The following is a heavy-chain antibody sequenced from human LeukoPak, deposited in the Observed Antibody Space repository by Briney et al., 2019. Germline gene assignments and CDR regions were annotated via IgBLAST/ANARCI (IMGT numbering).Heavy chain of an antibody. CDR2: ISYDGSNK. J-gene: IGHJ4*02. CDR3: AKSDKAYFDY. V-gene: IGHV3-30*18. D-gene: IGHD2-15*01. Sequence: GGSLRLSCAASGFTFSSYGMHRARQAPGKGLEWVAVISYDGSNKYYADSVKGRFTISRDNSKNTLYLQMNSLRAEDTAVYYCAKSDKAYFDYWGQGTLVTVSS. CDR1: GFTFSSYG.